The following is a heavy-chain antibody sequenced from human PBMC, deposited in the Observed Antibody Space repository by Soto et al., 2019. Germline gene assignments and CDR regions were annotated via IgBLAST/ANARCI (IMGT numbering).Heavy chain of an antibody. CDR3: TRGDSSGYFDPSAGYSTPDH. Sequence: EVQLFESGGGLVEPGESLRLSCAASGFIFKDFAMSWARRAPGKGLEWVSAITTSDDITYSADSVRGRFTIPRDNSANTLFLQMSSLRGDDTATYYCTRGDSSGYFDPSAGYSTPDHWGQGTLVTVSS. J-gene: IGHJ5*02. V-gene: IGHV3-23*01. CDR2: ITTSDDIT. D-gene: IGHD2-15*01. CDR1: GFIFKDFA.